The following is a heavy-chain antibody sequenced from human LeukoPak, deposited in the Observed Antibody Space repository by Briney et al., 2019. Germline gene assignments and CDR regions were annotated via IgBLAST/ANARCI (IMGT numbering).Heavy chain of an antibody. D-gene: IGHD6-13*01. V-gene: IGHV3-23*01. J-gene: IGHJ4*02. CDR2: ISGSGGST. Sequence: GGSLRLSCAASGFTFSSYAMSWVRQAPGKGLEWVSAISGSGGSTYYADSVKGRFTISRDNSKNTLYLQMNSLRAEDTAVYYCAKVGQQLVRLTPFDYWGQGTLVTVSS. CDR1: GFTFSSYA. CDR3: AKVGQQLVRLTPFDY.